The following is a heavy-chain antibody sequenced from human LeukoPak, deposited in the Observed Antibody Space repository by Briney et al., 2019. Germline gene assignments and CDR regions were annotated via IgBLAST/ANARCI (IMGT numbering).Heavy chain of an antibody. D-gene: IGHD2-21*01. Sequence: GASVKVSCKASGYTFTIYYMHWVRQAPGQGLEWMGIINPSGGSTSYAQKFQGRVTMTRDTSTSTVYMELSSLRSEDTAVYYCARAHSRGYYTDVWGKGTTVTVSS. J-gene: IGHJ6*03. V-gene: IGHV1-46*03. CDR3: ARAHSRGYYTDV. CDR2: INPSGGST. CDR1: GYTFTIYY.